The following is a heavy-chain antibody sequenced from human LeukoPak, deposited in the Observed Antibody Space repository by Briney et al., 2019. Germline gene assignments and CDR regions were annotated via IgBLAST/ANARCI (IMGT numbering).Heavy chain of an antibody. CDR2: ISDSGGST. CDR3: AKGGAVSSKRITLIRGTRKYYYYMDV. J-gene: IGHJ6*03. CDR1: GFTFSSSG. D-gene: IGHD3-10*01. Sequence: GGTLRLSCAASGFTFSSSGISWVRQAPGKGLEWVSGISDSGGSTYYADSVKGRFTISRDNSKNTLYLQMNSLRAEDTAVYYCAKGGAVSSKRITLIRGTRKYYYYMDVWGKGTTVTISS. V-gene: IGHV3-23*01.